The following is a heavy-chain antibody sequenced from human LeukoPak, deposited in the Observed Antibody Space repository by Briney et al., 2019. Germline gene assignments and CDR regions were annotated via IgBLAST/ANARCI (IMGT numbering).Heavy chain of an antibody. Sequence: GGSLRLSCAASGFTFSSYWMSWVRQAPGRGLEWVANINQDGRAIFYVDSVKGRFTISRDNAKNSLYLRMNSLRDEDTAVYYCASSHDSSGNDWGQGTLVTVSS. V-gene: IGHV3-7*01. CDR2: INQDGRAI. J-gene: IGHJ4*02. CDR3: ASSHDSSGND. D-gene: IGHD3-22*01. CDR1: GFTFSSYW.